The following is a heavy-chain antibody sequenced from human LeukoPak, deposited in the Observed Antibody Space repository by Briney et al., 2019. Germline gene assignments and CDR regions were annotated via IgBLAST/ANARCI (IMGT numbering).Heavy chain of an antibody. Sequence: GGSLRLSCAASGFTFSSYWMSWVRQAPGKGLEWVANIKQDGSEKYYVGSVKGRFTISRDNAKNSLYLQVNSLRAEDTAVYYCARAADSHYYYYMDVWGKGTTVTISS. J-gene: IGHJ6*03. V-gene: IGHV3-7*01. D-gene: IGHD2-21*02. CDR1: GFTFSSYW. CDR2: IKQDGSEK. CDR3: ARAADSHYYYYMDV.